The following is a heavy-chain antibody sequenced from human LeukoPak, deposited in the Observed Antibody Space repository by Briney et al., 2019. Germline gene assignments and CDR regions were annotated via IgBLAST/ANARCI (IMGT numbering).Heavy chain of an antibody. CDR3: AREARGTRVAFDI. V-gene: IGHV3-7*01. CDR1: GFTLSYYW. CDR2: IQEDGSNK. J-gene: IGHJ3*02. Sequence: PGGSLRLSCAASGFTLSYYWMSWVRQAPGKGLEWVANIQEDGSNKYYVGSVKGRFTISRDNAKNSVYLQMNSLRAEDTAVYYCAREARGTRVAFDIWGQGTVVTVS. D-gene: IGHD1-1*01.